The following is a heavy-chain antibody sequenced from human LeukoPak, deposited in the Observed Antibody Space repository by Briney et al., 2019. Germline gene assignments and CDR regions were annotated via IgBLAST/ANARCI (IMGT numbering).Heavy chain of an antibody. CDR2: ISGSGGST. CDR3: ARDSSGWYFDY. D-gene: IGHD6-19*01. V-gene: IGHV3-23*01. CDR1: GFTFSNHS. Sequence: GSLRLSCAVSGFTFSNHSMNWVRQAPGKGLEWVSAISGSGGSTYYADSVKGRFTISRDNSKNTLYLQMNSLRAEDTAVYYCARDSSGWYFDYWGQGTLVTVSS. J-gene: IGHJ4*02.